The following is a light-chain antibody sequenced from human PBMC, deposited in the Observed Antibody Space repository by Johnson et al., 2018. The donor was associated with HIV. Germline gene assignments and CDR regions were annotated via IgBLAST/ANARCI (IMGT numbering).Light chain of an antibody. Sequence: QSVLTQSPSVSAAPGQKVTVSCSGSSSNIGNNYVSWYQQLPRTAPKLLIYDNNKRPSGIPARFSGSKSGTSATLGITGLQAGDEADYYCGTWDSRLNGYVFATGTKVTVL. CDR3: GTWDSRLNGYV. J-gene: IGLJ1*01. V-gene: IGLV1-51*01. CDR1: SSNIGNNY. CDR2: DNN.